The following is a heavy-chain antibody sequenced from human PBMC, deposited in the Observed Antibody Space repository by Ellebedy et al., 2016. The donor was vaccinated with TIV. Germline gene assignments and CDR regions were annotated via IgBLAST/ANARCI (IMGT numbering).Heavy chain of an antibody. Sequence: MPSETLSLTCTVSGGSISSGGYYWNWIRQHPGKGLEWIGYIYYSGSTYYNPSLKSRVAISVDTSKNQFSLKLSSVTAADTAIYYCVSRVVAVRHFDYWGQGTPVTVSS. D-gene: IGHD6-6*01. J-gene: IGHJ4*02. CDR1: GGSISSGGYY. V-gene: IGHV4-31*03. CDR2: IYYSGST. CDR3: VSRVVAVRHFDY.